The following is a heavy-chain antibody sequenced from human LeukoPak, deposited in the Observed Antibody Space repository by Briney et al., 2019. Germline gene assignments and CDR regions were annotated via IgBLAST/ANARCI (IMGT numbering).Heavy chain of an antibody. CDR1: GGSISSSSYY. CDR3: ARGGSGSYYTFWYYSYYMDV. V-gene: IGHV4-39*06. CDR2: IYYSGST. J-gene: IGHJ6*03. D-gene: IGHD3-10*01. Sequence: SETLSLTCTVSGGSISSSSYYWGWIRQPPGKGLEWIGSIYYSGSTYYNPSLKGRVTISVNTSKHQFPLQLSSVTAADTAVYSCARGGSGSYYTFWYYSYYMDVWGKGTTVTVSS.